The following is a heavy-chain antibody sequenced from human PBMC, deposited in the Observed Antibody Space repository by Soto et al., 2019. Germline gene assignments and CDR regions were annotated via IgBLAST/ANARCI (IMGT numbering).Heavy chain of an antibody. D-gene: IGHD7-27*01. Sequence: VGSLRLSCAASGFTLSNYWMTWVRQARGKGLEWVANINKDGSQKNYVDSVKGRFTIARDNGQNSLSLQINSLRVEDTAVYYCVRELGLAYWGQGALVTVSS. CDR2: INKDGSQK. CDR1: GFTLSNYW. J-gene: IGHJ4*02. CDR3: VRELGLAY. V-gene: IGHV3-7*03.